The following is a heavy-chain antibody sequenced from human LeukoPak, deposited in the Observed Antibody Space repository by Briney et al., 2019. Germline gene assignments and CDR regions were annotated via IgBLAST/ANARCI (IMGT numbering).Heavy chain of an antibody. CDR3: ARDGFRRRYGSGSYYYGMDV. CDR2: FYSGAGT. V-gene: IGHV3-66*01. D-gene: IGHD3-10*01. CDR1: GFTVSSNY. J-gene: IGHJ6*02. Sequence: GGSLRLSCAASGFTVSSNYMSCVRQAPGKGLEWVSVFYSGAGTYYADSVKGRFTISRDNSKTTLYLQMNSLRAEDTAVYYCARDGFRRRYGSGSYYYGMDVWGQGTTVTVSS.